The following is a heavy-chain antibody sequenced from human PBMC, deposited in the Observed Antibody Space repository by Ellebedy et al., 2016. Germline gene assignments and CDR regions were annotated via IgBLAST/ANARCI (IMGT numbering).Heavy chain of an antibody. D-gene: IGHD4-17*01. Sequence: GESLKISXKGSGYSFTSYWIGWVRQMPGKGLEWMGIIYPGDSDTRYSPSFQGQVTISADKSISTAYLQWSSLKASDTAMYYCARGPEVWSLHFDLWGRGTLVTVSS. CDR1: GYSFTSYW. V-gene: IGHV5-51*01. CDR2: IYPGDSDT. CDR3: ARGPEVWSLHFDL. J-gene: IGHJ2*01.